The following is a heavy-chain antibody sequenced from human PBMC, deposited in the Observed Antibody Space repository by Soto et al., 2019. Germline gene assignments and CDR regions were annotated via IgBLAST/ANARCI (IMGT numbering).Heavy chain of an antibody. CDR2: IYYSGST. Sequence: SETLSLTCTVSGGSISSYYWSWIRQPPGKGLEWIGYIYYSGSTNYNPSLKSRVTISVDTSKNQFSLKLSSVTAADTAVYYCARQSPWLYYFDYWGQGTLVTVSS. V-gene: IGHV4-59*08. D-gene: IGHD3-9*01. J-gene: IGHJ4*02. CDR3: ARQSPWLYYFDY. CDR1: GGSISSYY.